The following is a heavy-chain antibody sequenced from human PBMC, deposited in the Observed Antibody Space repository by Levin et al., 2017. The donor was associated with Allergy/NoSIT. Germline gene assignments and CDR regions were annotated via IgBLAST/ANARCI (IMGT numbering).Heavy chain of an antibody. CDR3: VKGFGATVPSGMDV. Sequence: LSLTCAASGFTFDDYAMHWVRQGPGKGLEWVSIIDWNSGTVDYADSVKGRFTISRDNAKNSVYLQMNALSAEDTALYYCVKGFGATVPSGMDVWGPGTTVIVSS. J-gene: IGHJ6*02. CDR1: GFTFDDYA. V-gene: IGHV3-9*01. CDR2: IDWNSGTV. D-gene: IGHD1-26*01.